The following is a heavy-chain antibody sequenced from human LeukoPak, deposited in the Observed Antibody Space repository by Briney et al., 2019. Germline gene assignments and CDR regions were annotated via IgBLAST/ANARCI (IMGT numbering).Heavy chain of an antibody. J-gene: IGHJ5*02. D-gene: IGHD5-18*01. CDR3: ARLTYTPSGSDP. CDR1: GYSFTSYW. Sequence: GESLKISCKGSGYSFTSYWIGWVRQMPGKGLEWMGIIYPSDSDTRYSPSFEGQVTMSADKSISTAYLQWSSLEASDTAMYYCARLTYTPSGSDPWGQGTLVTVSS. V-gene: IGHV5-51*01. CDR2: IYPSDSDT.